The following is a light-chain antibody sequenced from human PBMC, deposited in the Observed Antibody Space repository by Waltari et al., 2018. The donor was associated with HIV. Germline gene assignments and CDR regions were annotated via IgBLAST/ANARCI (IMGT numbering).Light chain of an antibody. Sequence: QSVLTQPPSASGTPGQRVTISCSGSSSNIGSNTVNWYQQLPGTSTKLLIYSNNQRPSGVPDRFSCSKSGTSASLASSGLQCEDETDYYCAAWDDSLNGWVFGGGTKLTVL. J-gene: IGLJ3*02. V-gene: IGLV1-44*01. CDR2: SNN. CDR3: AAWDDSLNGWV. CDR1: SSNIGSNT.